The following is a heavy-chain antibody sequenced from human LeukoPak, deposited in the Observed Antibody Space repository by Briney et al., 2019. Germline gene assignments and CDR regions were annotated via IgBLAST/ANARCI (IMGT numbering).Heavy chain of an antibody. V-gene: IGHV3-21*01. CDR1: GFLFSAHN. CDR2: ISSSSTYI. J-gene: IGHJ4*02. D-gene: IGHD6-19*01. CDR3: ARDQRSRGQWLELDL. Sequence: PGGSLRLSCAASGFLFSAHNMIWVRQAPGKGLEWVSSISSSSTYIYYGDSVKGRFAASRDNAKKSLYLQLSSLKVEDTAVYYCARDQRSRGQWLELDLWGQGTLVTVSS.